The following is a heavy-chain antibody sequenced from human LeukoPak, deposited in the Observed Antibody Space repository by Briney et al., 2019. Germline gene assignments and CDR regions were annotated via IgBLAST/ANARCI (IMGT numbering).Heavy chain of an antibody. D-gene: IGHD4-23*01. J-gene: IGHJ6*02. V-gene: IGHV4-39*01. CDR2: IYYSGST. CDR1: GGSISSSSYY. CDR3: ARLVTSSSLLDYYYYGMDV. Sequence: SETLSLTCSVSGGSISSSSYYWGWIRQPPGKGLEWIGSIYYSGSTYYNPSLKSRVTISVDTSKNQFSLKLSSVTAADTAVYYCARLVTSSSLLDYYYYGMDVWGQGTTVTVSS.